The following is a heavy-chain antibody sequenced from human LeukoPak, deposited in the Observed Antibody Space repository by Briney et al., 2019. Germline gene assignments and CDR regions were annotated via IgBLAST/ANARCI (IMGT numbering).Heavy chain of an antibody. V-gene: IGHV1-2*02. Sequence: ASVKVSCKASGYTFTSYGISWVRQAPGQGLEWMGWINPNSGGTNYAQKFQGRVTMTRDTSISTAYMELSRLRSDDTAVYYCARDRPVGGLELSATAFDIWGQGTMVTVSS. CDR1: GYTFTSYG. CDR2: INPNSGGT. J-gene: IGHJ3*02. CDR3: ARDRPVGGLELSATAFDI. D-gene: IGHD1-7*01.